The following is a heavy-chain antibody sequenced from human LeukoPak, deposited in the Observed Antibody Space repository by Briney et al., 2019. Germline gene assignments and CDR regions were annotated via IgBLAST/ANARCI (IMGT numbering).Heavy chain of an antibody. V-gene: IGHV1-8*01. J-gene: IGHJ2*01. CDR3: ARFIPSAARRSRYFDY. CDR2: MNPNSGNT. Sequence: GASVKVSCKASGYTFTSYDINWVRQATGQGLEWMGWMNPNSGNTGYAQKFQGRVTMTRNTSISTAYMELSSLRSEDTAVYYCARFIPSAARRSRYFDYWGRGTLVTVSS. CDR1: GYTFTSYD. D-gene: IGHD6-6*01.